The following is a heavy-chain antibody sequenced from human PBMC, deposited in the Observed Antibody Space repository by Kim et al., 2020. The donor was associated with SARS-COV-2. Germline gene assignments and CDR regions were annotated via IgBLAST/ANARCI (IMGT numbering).Heavy chain of an antibody. V-gene: IGHV3-7*01. J-gene: IGHJ4*02. CDR3: ARTSLWRWFDD. Sequence: GGSLRLSCAASGFTFSTYWMTWVRQAPGKGLEWVANIKEDGTEKYYVDSVKGRFTISRDNPKNSLYLQMNSLRAEDTAVYYCARTSLWRWFDDWGQGTLVTVSS. CDR2: IKEDGTEK. D-gene: IGHD3-3*01. CDR1: GFTFSTYW.